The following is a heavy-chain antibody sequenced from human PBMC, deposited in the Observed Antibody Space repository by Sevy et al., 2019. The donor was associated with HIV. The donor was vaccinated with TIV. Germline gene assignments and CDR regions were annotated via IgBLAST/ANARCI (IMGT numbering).Heavy chain of an antibody. CDR1: GFTFSSYA. V-gene: IGHV3-30-3*01. J-gene: IGHJ6*02. CDR3: ARDMRQLDRYYYYGMDV. Sequence: GGSLRLSCAASGFTFSSYAMHWVRQAPGKGLEWVAVISYDGSNKYYADSVKGRFTISRDNSKNTQYLQMNSLRAEDTAVYYCARDMRQLDRYYYYGMDVWGQGTTVTVSS. CDR2: ISYDGSNK. D-gene: IGHD6-13*01.